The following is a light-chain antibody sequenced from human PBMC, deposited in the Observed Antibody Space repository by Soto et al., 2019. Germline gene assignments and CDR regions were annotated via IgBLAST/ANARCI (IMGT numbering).Light chain of an antibody. Sequence: QSVLTQPPSVSAAPGQKVTISCSGSSSNIGNNYVSWYQQLPGTAPKLLIYDNSVRPSGIPDRFSGSKSGTSATLGITGLQTGDEAHYYCGTWDSSLSAVIFGGGTKLTVL. CDR1: SSNIGNNY. V-gene: IGLV1-51*01. CDR2: DNS. CDR3: GTWDSSLSAVI. J-gene: IGLJ2*01.